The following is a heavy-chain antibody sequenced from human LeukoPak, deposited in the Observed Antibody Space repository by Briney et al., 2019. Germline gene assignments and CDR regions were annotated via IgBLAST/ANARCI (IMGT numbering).Heavy chain of an antibody. Sequence: GASVKVSCKASGGTFSSYAISWVRQAPGQGLEWMGGIIPIFGTANYARKFQGRVTITADKSTSTAYMELSSLRSEDTAVYYCARERRAWGEDFWGQGTLVTVSS. D-gene: IGHD3-16*01. CDR1: GGTFSSYA. CDR3: ARERRAWGEDF. V-gene: IGHV1-69*06. J-gene: IGHJ4*02. CDR2: IIPIFGTA.